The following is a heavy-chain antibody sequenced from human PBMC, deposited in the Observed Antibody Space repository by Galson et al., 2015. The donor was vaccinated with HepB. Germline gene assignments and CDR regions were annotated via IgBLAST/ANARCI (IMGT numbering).Heavy chain of an antibody. CDR2: TYYRSKWYN. D-gene: IGHD2-21*01. CDR1: GDSVSRNSAS. J-gene: IGHJ4*02. V-gene: IGHV6-1*01. Sequence: CAISGDSVSRNSASWNWIRQSPSRGLEWLGRTYYRSKWYNDYAVSVKSRISINRDTSKNQFSLQLNSVTPEDTAVYYCARAYCGVDCSYFDYWGQGTLV. CDR3: ARAYCGVDCSYFDY.